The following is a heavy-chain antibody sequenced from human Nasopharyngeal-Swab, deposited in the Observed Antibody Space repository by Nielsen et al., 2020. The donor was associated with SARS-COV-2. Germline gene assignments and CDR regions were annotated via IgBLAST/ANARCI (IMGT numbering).Heavy chain of an antibody. J-gene: IGHJ4*02. V-gene: IGHV3-23*01. Sequence: GGSLRLSCAASGFIFSNYAMSWVRQAPGKGLEWVSVISGSGGSTKYADSVKGRFTISRDNSKNTLYLQMISLRAEDTAVYYCAKDRFGTYGGNSQPSYFDYWGQGTLVTVSS. CDR2: ISGSGGST. D-gene: IGHD4-23*01. CDR3: AKDRFGTYGGNSQPSYFDY. CDR1: GFIFSNYA.